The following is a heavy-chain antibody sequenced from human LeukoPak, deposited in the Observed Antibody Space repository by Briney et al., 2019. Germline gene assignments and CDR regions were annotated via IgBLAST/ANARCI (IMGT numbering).Heavy chain of an antibody. V-gene: IGHV3-30*04. CDR2: ISYDGSNK. Sequence: QPGGSLRLSCAASGFTFSSYAMHWVRQAPGKGLEWVAVISYDGSNKYYADSVKGRFTISRDNSKNTLYLQMNSLRAEDTAVYYCARGWDSSGYYSRNWFDPWGQGTLVTVSS. CDR1: GFTFSSYA. CDR3: ARGWDSSGYYSRNWFDP. D-gene: IGHD3-22*01. J-gene: IGHJ5*02.